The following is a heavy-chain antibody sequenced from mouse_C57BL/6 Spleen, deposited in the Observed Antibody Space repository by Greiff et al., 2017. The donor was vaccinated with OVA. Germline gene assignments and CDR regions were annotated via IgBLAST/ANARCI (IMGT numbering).Heavy chain of an antibody. J-gene: IGHJ2*01. V-gene: IGHV1-50*01. CDR3: AIYYYGSSYVGNFDY. Sequence: QVQLQQPGAELVKPGASVKLSCKASGYTFTSYWMQWVKQRPGQGLEWIGEIDPSDSYTNYNQKFKGKATLTVDTSSSTAYMQLSSLTSEDSAVYYCAIYYYGSSYVGNFDYWGQGTTLTVSS. CDR1: GYTFTSYW. D-gene: IGHD1-1*01. CDR2: IDPSDSYT.